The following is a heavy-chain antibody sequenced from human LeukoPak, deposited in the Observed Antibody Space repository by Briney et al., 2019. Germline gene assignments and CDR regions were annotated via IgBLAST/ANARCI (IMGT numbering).Heavy chain of an antibody. CDR1: GFTFSSYG. D-gene: IGHD5-12*01. V-gene: IGHV3-21*01. J-gene: IGHJ4*02. CDR3: ARDLWGGYDLSASSSCPLDY. Sequence: SGGSLRLSCAASGFTFSSYGMHWVRLAPGKGLEWVSSISGSSSYIYYADSVKGRFTISRDNANNSLYLQMNSLRAEDTAVYYCARDLWGGYDLSASSSCPLDYWGQGTLVTVSS. CDR2: ISGSSSYI.